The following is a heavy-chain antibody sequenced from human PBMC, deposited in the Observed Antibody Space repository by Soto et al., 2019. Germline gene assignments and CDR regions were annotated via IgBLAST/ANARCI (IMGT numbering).Heavy chain of an antibody. Sequence: SETNSHSYSVADDYSRDYDGRWISQSPGKGLGWIGYIQKNTITNYNPSFNNRATISDDTSKNQISLKLRSVTAADTAMYYCVARGMTYDFLSGPHPFDPWGHGTLVT. D-gene: IGHD3-3*01. J-gene: IGHJ5*02. V-gene: IGHV4-59*03. CDR2: IQKNTIT. CDR3: VARGMTYDFLSGPHPFDP. CDR1: DDYSRDYD.